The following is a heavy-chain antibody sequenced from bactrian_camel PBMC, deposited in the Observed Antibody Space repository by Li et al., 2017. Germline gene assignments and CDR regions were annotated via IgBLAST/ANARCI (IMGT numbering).Heavy chain of an antibody. J-gene: IGHJ4*01. V-gene: IGHV3S53*01. CDR1: EYMFSASC. CDR3: AAGRAEGRWCPVEATTSELFAY. Sequence: VQLVESGGDSVQAGGSLRLSCAASEYMFSASCLGWFRQAPGKEREGVANLDSDGSTTYADSVKGRFTISKDTAKNTLYLQMSSLKPEDTAMYYCAAGRAEGRWCPVEATTSELFAYRGQGTQVTVS. CDR2: LDSDGST. D-gene: IGHD1*01.